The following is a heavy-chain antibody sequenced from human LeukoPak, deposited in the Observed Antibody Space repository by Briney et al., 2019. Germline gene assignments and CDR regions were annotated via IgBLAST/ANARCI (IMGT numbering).Heavy chain of an antibody. D-gene: IGHD7-27*01. V-gene: IGHV3-23*01. Sequence: EGSLRLSCAASGFTFSSYAMSWVRQAPGKGLEWVSGISGKGDNTFYADSVKGRFTISRDNSKNTLFLQMHSLRAEDTAVYYCAKDYNWGRYWGQGILVTVSS. CDR2: ISGKGDNT. CDR3: AKDYNWGRY. J-gene: IGHJ4*02. CDR1: GFTFSSYA.